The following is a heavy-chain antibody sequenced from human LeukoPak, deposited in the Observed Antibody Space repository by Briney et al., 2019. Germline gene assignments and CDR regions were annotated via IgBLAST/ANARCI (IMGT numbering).Heavy chain of an antibody. CDR1: GFTFSSYS. CDR2: ISSSSSTI. D-gene: IGHD6-13*01. CDR3: ARAGYSSSWYVDP. J-gene: IGHJ5*02. Sequence: GGSLRLSCAASGFTFSSYSMNWVRQAPGKGLEWVSYISSSSSTIYYADSVKGRFTISRDNAKNSLYLQMNSLRAEDTAVYYCARAGYSSSWYVDPWGQGTLVTISS. V-gene: IGHV3-48*04.